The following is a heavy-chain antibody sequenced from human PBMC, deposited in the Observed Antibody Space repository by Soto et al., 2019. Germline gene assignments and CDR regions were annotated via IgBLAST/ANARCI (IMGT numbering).Heavy chain of an antibody. CDR1: GGSISSGGYY. V-gene: IGHV4-31*03. Sequence: SETLSVTCTVSGGSISSGGYYWSWIRQHPGKGLEWIGYIYYSGSTYYNPSLKSRVTISVDTSKNQFSLKLSSVTAADTAVYYCARDGGGYYHDSSGYFGYWGQGTLVTVSS. J-gene: IGHJ4*02. CDR3: ARDGGGYYHDSSGYFGY. D-gene: IGHD3-22*01. CDR2: IYYSGST.